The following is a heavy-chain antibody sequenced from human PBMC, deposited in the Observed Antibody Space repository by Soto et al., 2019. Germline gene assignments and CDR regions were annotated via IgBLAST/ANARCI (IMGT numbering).Heavy chain of an antibody. V-gene: IGHV3-33*01. J-gene: IGHJ6*02. D-gene: IGHD3-10*01. CDR3: VRMVRGGSYYYYYGMDV. CDR1: GFTFSSYG. Sequence: QVQLVESGGGVVQPGRSLRLSCAASGFTFSSYGMHWVRQAPGKGLEWVAVIWYDGSNKYYADSVKGRFTISRDNSKNTLYLQMNSLRAEDTAVYYCVRMVRGGSYYYYYGMDVWGQGTTVTVSS. CDR2: IWYDGSNK.